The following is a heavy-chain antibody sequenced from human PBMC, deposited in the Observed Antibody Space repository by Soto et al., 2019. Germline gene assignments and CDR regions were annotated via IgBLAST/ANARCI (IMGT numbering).Heavy chain of an antibody. V-gene: IGHV3-21*06. Sequence: ESGGGLVKPGGSLRLSCSASGFTFSDENMSWVRQVPGKGLEWVSGISGGGRYIFYADSVQGRFSISRDNPKNSLFLEMNSLRVEDTAVYYCARDSDCHSTSCFFPPHVWGQGTTVTVSS. CDR2: ISGGGRYI. J-gene: IGHJ6*02. CDR3: ARDSDCHSTSCFFPPHV. CDR1: GFTFSDEN. D-gene: IGHD2-2*01.